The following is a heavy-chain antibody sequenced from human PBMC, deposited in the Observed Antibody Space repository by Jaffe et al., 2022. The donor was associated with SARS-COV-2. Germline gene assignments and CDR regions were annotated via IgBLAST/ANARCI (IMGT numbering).Heavy chain of an antibody. CDR1: GYTFTSYL. Sequence: QVQLVQSGAEVKKPGASVKVSCKASGYTFTSYLIGWVRQAPGQGLEWMGWITDHNGNTNYAQKFQGRVTMTTDTSTSTAYMELTSLRSDDTAVYYCARPIDLYNPSFDYWGQGTLVTVSS. D-gene: IGHD3-16*01. CDR3: ARPIDLYNPSFDY. V-gene: IGHV1-18*01. J-gene: IGHJ4*02. CDR2: ITDHNGNT.